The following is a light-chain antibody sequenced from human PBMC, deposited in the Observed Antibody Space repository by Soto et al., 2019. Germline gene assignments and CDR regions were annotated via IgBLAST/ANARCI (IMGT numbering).Light chain of an antibody. J-gene: IGLJ7*01. CDR1: NFNVKNNY. Sequence: QSVLTQPPSLSGTPGQRVTISCSGSNFNVKNNYVYWYQQFAGTAPKLLIYSNNRRPSGVPDRCSGSKSGSSASLAIGGLGPEDEADYYCASWDDSLSETVFGGGTQLTVL. CDR2: SNN. V-gene: IGLV1-47*01. CDR3: ASWDDSLSETV.